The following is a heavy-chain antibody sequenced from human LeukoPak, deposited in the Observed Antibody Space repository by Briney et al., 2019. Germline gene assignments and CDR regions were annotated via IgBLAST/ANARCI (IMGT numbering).Heavy chain of an antibody. D-gene: IGHD1-26*01. Sequence: SETLSLTCTVSGGSISSYYWSWIRQPPGEGLEWIGYIYYSGSTNYNPSLKSRVTISVDTSKNQFSLKLSSVTAADTAVYYCARQAVSGDAFDIWGQGTMVTVSS. V-gene: IGHV4-59*08. J-gene: IGHJ3*02. CDR1: GGSISSYY. CDR3: ARQAVSGDAFDI. CDR2: IYYSGST.